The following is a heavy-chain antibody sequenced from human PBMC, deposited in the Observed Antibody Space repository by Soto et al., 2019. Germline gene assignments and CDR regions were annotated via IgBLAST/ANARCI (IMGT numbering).Heavy chain of an antibody. V-gene: IGHV3-48*02. CDR2: ISSSSSTI. D-gene: IGHD1-26*01. CDR1: GFTFSSYS. J-gene: IGHJ4*02. CDR3: AISMQTSWAPPAVVY. Sequence: GGSLRLSCAASGFTFSSYSMNWVRQAPGKGLEWVSYISSSSSTIYYADSVKGRFTISRDNAKNSLYLQMNSLRDEDTAVYYCAISMQTSWAPPAVVYWCQATLVTVS.